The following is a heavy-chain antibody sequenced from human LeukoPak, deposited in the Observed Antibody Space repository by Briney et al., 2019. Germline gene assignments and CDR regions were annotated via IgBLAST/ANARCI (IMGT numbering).Heavy chain of an antibody. CDR3: ARDSGYSYGIDY. V-gene: IGHV4-61*01. J-gene: IGHJ4*02. Sequence: PPETLSLTCTVSGGSVSSGSYYWSWIRQPPGKGLEWIGYIYYSGSTNYNPSLKSRVTISVDTSKNQFSLKLSSVTAADTAVYYCARDSGYSYGIDYWGQGTLVTVSS. D-gene: IGHD5-18*01. CDR2: IYYSGST. CDR1: GGSVSSGSYY.